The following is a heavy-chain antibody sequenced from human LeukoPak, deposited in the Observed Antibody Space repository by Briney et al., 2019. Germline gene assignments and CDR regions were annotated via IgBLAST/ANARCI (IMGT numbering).Heavy chain of an antibody. V-gene: IGHV3-33*01. Sequence: GGSLRLSCAASGFSFSDYGMHWVRQAPGKGLEWVAVIWYDGSEKYYADSVKGRFTISRDNSKNTLYLQMNSLRAEDTAVYYCARPRGGSNLPSFDYWGQGTLATVSS. J-gene: IGHJ4*02. CDR3: ARPRGGSNLPSFDY. D-gene: IGHD3-16*01. CDR2: IWYDGSEK. CDR1: GFSFSDYG.